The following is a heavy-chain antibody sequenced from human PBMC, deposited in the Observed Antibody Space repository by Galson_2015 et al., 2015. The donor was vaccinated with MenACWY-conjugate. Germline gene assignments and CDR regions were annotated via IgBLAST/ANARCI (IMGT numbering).Heavy chain of an antibody. J-gene: IGHJ4*02. CDR1: GYSFTSYW. D-gene: IGHD3/OR15-3a*01. V-gene: IGHV5-51*01. CDR3: ARHGLGDLWPGSPVDY. CDR2: IYPGDSDT. Sequence: QSGAEVKKPGESLRISCTGSGYSFTSYWISWVRQMPGKGLEWMGIIYPGDSDTRYSPSFQGQVTISADKSISTAYLQWSSLKASDTAMYYCARHGLGDLWPGSPVDYWGQGTLVTVSS.